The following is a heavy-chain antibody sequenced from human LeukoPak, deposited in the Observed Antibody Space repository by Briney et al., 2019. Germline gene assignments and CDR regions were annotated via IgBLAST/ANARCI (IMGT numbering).Heavy chain of an antibody. Sequence: PGGSLRLSCAASGFTFSSYAMHWVRQAPGKGLEWVAVISYDGSNKYYADSVKGRFTISRDNSKNTLYLQMNSLRAEDTAVYYCARVGTGSIAVFDYWGQGTLVTVSS. J-gene: IGHJ4*02. CDR2: ISYDGSNK. CDR1: GFTFSSYA. D-gene: IGHD6-19*01. CDR3: ARVGTGSIAVFDY. V-gene: IGHV3-30-3*01.